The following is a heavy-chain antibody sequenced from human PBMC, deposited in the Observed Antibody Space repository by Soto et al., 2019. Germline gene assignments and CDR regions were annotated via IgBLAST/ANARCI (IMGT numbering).Heavy chain of an antibody. J-gene: IGHJ6*02. D-gene: IGHD1-1*01. CDR1: GFTFSSYD. Sequence: GSLRLSCAASGFTFSSYDMHWVRQAPCKGLEWVAVISYDGSNKYYADSVKGRFTISRDNSKNTLYLQMNSLRAEDTAVYYCAKDQRPWNDFYYGMDVWGQGTTVTVSS. CDR3: AKDQRPWNDFYYGMDV. CDR2: ISYDGSNK. V-gene: IGHV3-30*18.